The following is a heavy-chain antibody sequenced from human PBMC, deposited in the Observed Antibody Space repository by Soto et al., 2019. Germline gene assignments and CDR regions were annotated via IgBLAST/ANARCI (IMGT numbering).Heavy chain of an antibody. CDR1: GGYISSYY. CDR3: ARELTGYYLDY. J-gene: IGHJ4*02. D-gene: IGHD7-27*01. CDR2: IYYSGST. V-gene: IGHV4-59*01. Sequence: SETLSLTCTVSGGYISSYYWSWIRQPPGKGLEWIGYIYYSGSTNYNPSLKSRVTISVDTSKNQFSLKLSSVNAADTAVYYCARELTGYYLDYWGQGTLVTVSS.